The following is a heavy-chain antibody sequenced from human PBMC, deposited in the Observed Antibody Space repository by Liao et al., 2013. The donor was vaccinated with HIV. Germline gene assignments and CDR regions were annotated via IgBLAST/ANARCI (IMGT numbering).Heavy chain of an antibody. D-gene: IGHD6-13*01. J-gene: IGHJ6*03. Sequence: QLQLQESGPGLLKPSETLSLTCAVYGGSFSGYFWSWIRQPPGKGLEWIGEINHSGSTNYNPSLKSRVTISVDTSKNQFSLKLSSVTAADTAVYYCAGGNIRYHSSKATYYFYMDVWGKGTTVTVSS. CDR2: INHSGST. CDR3: AGGNIRYHSSKATYYFYMDV. V-gene: IGHV4-34*01. CDR1: GGSFSGYF.